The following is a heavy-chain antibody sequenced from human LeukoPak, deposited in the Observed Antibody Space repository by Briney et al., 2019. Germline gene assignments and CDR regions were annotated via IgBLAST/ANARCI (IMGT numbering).Heavy chain of an antibody. V-gene: IGHV3-21*01. CDR2: ISSSSSYI. D-gene: IGHD6-19*01. CDR1: GFTFSSYS. CDR3: ARAGYSSGWYGRRHEPLDY. Sequence: GGSLRLSCAASGFTFSSYSMNWVRQAPGKGLEWVSSISSSSSYIYYADSVKGRFTISRDNAKNSLYLQMNSLRAEDTAVYYCARAGYSSGWYGRRHEPLDYWGQGTLVTVSS. J-gene: IGHJ4*02.